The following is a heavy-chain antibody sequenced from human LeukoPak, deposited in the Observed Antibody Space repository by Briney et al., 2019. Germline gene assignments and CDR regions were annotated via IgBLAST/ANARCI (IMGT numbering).Heavy chain of an antibody. D-gene: IGHD3-22*01. CDR3: AKDGSHYYDSSGYSYYFDY. CDR2: ISGSGGST. J-gene: IGHJ4*02. CDR1: GFTFSSYA. Sequence: PGGSLRLSCAASGFTFSSYAMSWVRQAPGKGLEWVSAISGSGGSTYYADSVKGRLTISRDNSKNTLYLQMNSLRAEDTAVYYCAKDGSHYYDSSGYSYYFDYWGQGTLVTVSS. V-gene: IGHV3-23*01.